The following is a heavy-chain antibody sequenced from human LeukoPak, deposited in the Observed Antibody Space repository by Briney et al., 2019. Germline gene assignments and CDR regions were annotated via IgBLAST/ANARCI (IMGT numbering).Heavy chain of an antibody. D-gene: IGHD3-16*01. Sequence: SETLSLTCTVSGGSISGYYWSWIRQPPGKGLEWISYIYYSGSTNYNPPLKSRVTISVDTSKTQFSLNLSSVTAADTAVYYWARDRGSWGGFDYWGQGTLVTVSS. J-gene: IGHJ4*02. CDR3: ARDRGSWGGFDY. CDR1: GGSISGYY. V-gene: IGHV4-59*01. CDR2: IYYSGST.